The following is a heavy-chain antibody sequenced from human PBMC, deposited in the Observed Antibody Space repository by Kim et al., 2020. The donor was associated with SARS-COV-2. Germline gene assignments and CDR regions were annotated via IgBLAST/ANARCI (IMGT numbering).Heavy chain of an antibody. V-gene: IGHV1-18*01. CDR3: ARGRTDLTTVTTNVDY. D-gene: IGHD4-17*01. Sequence: ASVKVSCKASGYTFTSYGISWVRQAPGQGLEWMGWISAYNGNTNYAQKLQGRVTMTTDTSTSTAYMELRSLRSDDTAVYYCARGRTDLTTVTTNVDYWGQGTLVTVSS. CDR1: GYTFTSYG. J-gene: IGHJ4*02. CDR2: ISAYNGNT.